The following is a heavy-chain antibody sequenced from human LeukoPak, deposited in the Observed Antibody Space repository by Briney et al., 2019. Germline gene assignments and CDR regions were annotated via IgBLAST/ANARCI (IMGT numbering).Heavy chain of an antibody. CDR3: TRDKYCSGGSCYSGDY. V-gene: IGHV3-21*06. J-gene: IGHJ4*02. CDR2: ISSSSSDI. CDR1: GFTFSSYT. D-gene: IGHD2-15*01. Sequence: GGSLRLSCAASGFTFSSYTVNWVRQAPGKGLEWVSSISSSSSDIHYADSVKGRFTISRDNAENSLYLQMNSLRAEDTAICYCTRDKYCSGGSCYSGDYWGQGTLVTVSS.